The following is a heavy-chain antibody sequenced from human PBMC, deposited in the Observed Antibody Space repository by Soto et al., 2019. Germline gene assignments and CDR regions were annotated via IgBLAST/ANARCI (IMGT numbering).Heavy chain of an antibody. CDR3: ARHAYYYDSSGYYALGAFDI. J-gene: IGHJ3*02. Sequence: GESLKISCKGSGYSFTSYWISWVRQMPGKGLEWMGRIDPSDSYTNYSPSFQGHVTISADKSISTAYLQWSSLKASDTAMYYCARHAYYYDSSGYYALGAFDIWGQGTMVTVSS. D-gene: IGHD3-22*01. CDR1: GYSFTSYW. CDR2: IDPSDSYT. V-gene: IGHV5-10-1*01.